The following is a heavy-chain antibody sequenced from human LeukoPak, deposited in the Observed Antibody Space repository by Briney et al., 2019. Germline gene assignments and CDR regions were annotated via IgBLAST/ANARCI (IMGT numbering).Heavy chain of an antibody. CDR1: GFTFSSYS. J-gene: IGHJ3*02. V-gene: IGHV3-21*01. CDR3: ARDITPRGGSREQYHDAFDI. D-gene: IGHD2-2*01. CDR2: ISSSSSYI. Sequence: GGSLRLSCAASGFTFSSYSMNWVRQAPGKGLEWVSSISSSSSYIYYADSVKGRFTISRDNAKNSLYLQMNSLRAEGTAVYYCARDITPRGGSREQYHDAFDIWGQGTMVTVSS.